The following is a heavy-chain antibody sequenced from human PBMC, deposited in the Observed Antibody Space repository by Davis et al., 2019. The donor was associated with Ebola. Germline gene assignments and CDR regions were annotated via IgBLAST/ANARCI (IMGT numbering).Heavy chain of an antibody. D-gene: IGHD6-6*01. Sequence: PGGSLRLSCAASGFTFSSYSMNWVRQAPGKGLEWVSVIYSGDNTYYADSVKGRFTISRDNSKSTLYLQMNSLRAEDTAVYYCARDRDSTSPPYYYYYMDVWGKGTTVTVSS. CDR2: IYSGDNT. CDR3: ARDRDSTSPPYYYYYMDV. V-gene: IGHV3-53*01. J-gene: IGHJ6*03. CDR1: GFTFSSYS.